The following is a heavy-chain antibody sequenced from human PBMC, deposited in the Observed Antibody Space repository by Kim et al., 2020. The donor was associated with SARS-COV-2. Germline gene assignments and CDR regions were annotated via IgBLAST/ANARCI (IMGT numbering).Heavy chain of an antibody. CDR3: VGQGFDY. J-gene: IGHJ4*02. V-gene: IGHV3-7*01. Sequence: DGSEKNYVDSVKGRFTISRDNAKNSLYLQMNSLRAEDTALYYCVGQGFDYWGQGTLVTVSS. CDR2: DGSEK.